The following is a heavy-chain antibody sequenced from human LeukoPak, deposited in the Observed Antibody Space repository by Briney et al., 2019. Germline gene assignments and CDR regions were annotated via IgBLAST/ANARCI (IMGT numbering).Heavy chain of an antibody. CDR3: ARRGYYYDSPLDY. V-gene: IGHV4-39*01. J-gene: IGHJ4*02. CDR2: IYYSGST. CDR1: GASISSYY. Sequence: SETLSLTCTVSGASISSYYWGWIRQPPGKGLEWIGSIYYSGSTYYNPSLKSRVTISVDTSKNQFSLKLSSVTAADTAVYYCARRGYYYDSPLDYWGQGTLVTVSS. D-gene: IGHD3-22*01.